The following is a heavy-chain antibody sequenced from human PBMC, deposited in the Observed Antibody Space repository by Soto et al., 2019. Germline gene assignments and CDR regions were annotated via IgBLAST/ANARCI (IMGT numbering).Heavy chain of an antibody. V-gene: IGHV4-4*02. D-gene: IGHD1-26*01. CDR3: ARVRGSYYYGMDV. Sequence: QVQLQESGPGLVKPSGTLSLTCAVSGGSISSSNWWSWVRQPPGKGLEWIGEIYHSGSTNYNPSPKSRVTRSVDKSKNQFSLKLSSVTAADTAVNYCARVRGSYYYGMDVWGQGTTVTVSS. CDR1: GGSISSSNW. J-gene: IGHJ6*02. CDR2: IYHSGST.